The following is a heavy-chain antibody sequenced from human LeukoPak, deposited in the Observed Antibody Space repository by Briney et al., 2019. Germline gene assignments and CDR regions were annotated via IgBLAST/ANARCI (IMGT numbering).Heavy chain of an antibody. Sequence: SETLSLTCAVFGGSFSNFYWTWIRQPPGKGLEWIGYIHYSGNTYYNPSLKSRVTISLDTSRNHFSLKLSSVTAADTAVYYCARRSSGTHFFDYWGQGTLVSVSS. V-gene: IGHV4-34*01. CDR1: GGSFSNFY. CDR2: IHYSGNT. CDR3: ARRSSGTHFFDY. D-gene: IGHD1-26*01. J-gene: IGHJ4*02.